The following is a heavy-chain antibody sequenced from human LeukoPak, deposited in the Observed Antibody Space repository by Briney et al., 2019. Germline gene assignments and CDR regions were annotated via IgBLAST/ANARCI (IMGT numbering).Heavy chain of an antibody. Sequence: GGSLRLSCAASGFTLSNYDMNWVRQAPGKGLEWVSSISTSSRYIYYKDSVRGRFTVSRDDAKNSLYLEMNSLRAEDTAVYYCARADCSSSTCYLRRSWFDPWGQGTLVTVSS. CDR1: GFTLSNYD. V-gene: IGHV3-21*01. J-gene: IGHJ5*02. CDR2: ISTSSRYI. CDR3: ARADCSSSTCYLRRSWFDP. D-gene: IGHD2-2*01.